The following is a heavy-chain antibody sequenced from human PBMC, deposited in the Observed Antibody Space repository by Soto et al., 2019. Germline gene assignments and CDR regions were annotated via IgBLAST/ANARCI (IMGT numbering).Heavy chain of an antibody. CDR2: ISGSGVST. J-gene: IGHJ4*02. V-gene: IGHV3-23*01. Sequence: PGGSLRLSCAASGFIFSSYAINWGRQTPGKGLEWVSGISGSGVSTYYADSVKGRFSISRDNSKNTLYLQMNSLRAEDTAIYYCVKVRGGFYTYYFDYWGQGTLVTVSS. D-gene: IGHD3-10*01. CDR3: VKVRGGFYTYYFDY. CDR1: GFIFSSYA.